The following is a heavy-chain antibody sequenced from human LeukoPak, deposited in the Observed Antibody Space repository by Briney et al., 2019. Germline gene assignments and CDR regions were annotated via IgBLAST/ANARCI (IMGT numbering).Heavy chain of an antibody. D-gene: IGHD1-26*01. V-gene: IGHV3-30*18. Sequence: PGGSLRLSCAASGFTFSTYWMTWVRQAPGKGLEWVAVVSYDGSNKYYAVSVKGRFTISRDNSKNTLYLQMNSLRAEDTAVYYCAKVQTGRGSYSGYYYYGMDFWGQGTTVTVSS. J-gene: IGHJ6*02. CDR1: GFTFSTYW. CDR2: VSYDGSNK. CDR3: AKVQTGRGSYSGYYYYGMDF.